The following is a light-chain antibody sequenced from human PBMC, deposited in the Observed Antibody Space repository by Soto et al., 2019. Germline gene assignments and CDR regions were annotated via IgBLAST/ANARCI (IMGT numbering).Light chain of an antibody. CDR3: QQYNTWPPT. V-gene: IGKV3-20*01. J-gene: IGKJ1*01. CDR2: AAS. Sequence: EIVLTQSPGTLSLSPGERATLSCRASQSVSSYYLAWYQQKPGQAPRLLIYAASSRATGIPDRFSGGGSGTEFTLTISSLQSEDFAIYFCQQYNTWPPTFGQGTKGDI. CDR1: QSVSSYY.